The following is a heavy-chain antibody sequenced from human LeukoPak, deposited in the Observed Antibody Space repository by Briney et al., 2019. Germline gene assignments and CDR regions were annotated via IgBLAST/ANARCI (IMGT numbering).Heavy chain of an antibody. CDR2: IYHTGAT. D-gene: IGHD4-17*01. J-gene: IGHJ4*02. Sequence: MTSETLSLTCAVFGDPISSNTWWNWVRQSPTKGLEWIGQIYHTGATKYNPSLKSRVTISVDTSKNQFSLKLSSVTAADTAVYYCARLAQYGDYAFDYWGQGTLVTVSS. CDR1: GDPISSNTW. V-gene: IGHV4-4*02. CDR3: ARLAQYGDYAFDY.